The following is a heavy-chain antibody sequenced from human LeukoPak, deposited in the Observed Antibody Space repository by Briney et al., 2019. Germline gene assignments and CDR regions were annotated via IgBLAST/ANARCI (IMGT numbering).Heavy chain of an antibody. CDR1: GFTFSSYS. Sequence: GGSLRLSCAASGFTFSSYSMNWVRQAPGKGLEWITYISSSSSPIYYADSVKGRFTVSRDNAKNSLYLQMNSLRVEDTAVYYCARELREHGVFDIWSQGTMVTVSS. D-gene: IGHD1-26*01. V-gene: IGHV3-48*01. J-gene: IGHJ3*02. CDR3: ARELREHGVFDI. CDR2: ISSSSSPI.